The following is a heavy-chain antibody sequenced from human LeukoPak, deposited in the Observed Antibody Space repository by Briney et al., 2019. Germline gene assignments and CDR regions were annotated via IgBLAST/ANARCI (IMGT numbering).Heavy chain of an antibody. D-gene: IGHD2-2*01. Sequence: GGSLRLPCADSGFTFSIYTIHWSPRAPGSGRKWVAVISNDGSYINYIDSVRGRFTISRDNSRSTLYLQMDSLRAEDTAVYFCARERASCYFGYWGQGTLVTVSS. CDR2: ISNDGSYI. CDR1: GFTFSIYT. V-gene: IGHV3-30*04. CDR3: ARERASCYFGY. J-gene: IGHJ4*02.